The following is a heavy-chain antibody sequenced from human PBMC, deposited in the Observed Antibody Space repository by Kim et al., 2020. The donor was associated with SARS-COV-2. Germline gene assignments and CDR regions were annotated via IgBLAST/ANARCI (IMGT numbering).Heavy chain of an antibody. J-gene: IGHJ4*02. CDR1: GFTFIGHA. D-gene: IGHD2-2*03. V-gene: IGHV3-23*01. Sequence: GGSLRLSCTTSGFTFIGHAMSWVRQAPGQGLKWVSSIDGSDGTTYYVDSVKGRFTISRDDAKNTLYLQMRALRADDTATYYCMKGGWGWIWDHWGEGTL. CDR2: IDGSDGTT. CDR3: MKGGWGWIWDH.